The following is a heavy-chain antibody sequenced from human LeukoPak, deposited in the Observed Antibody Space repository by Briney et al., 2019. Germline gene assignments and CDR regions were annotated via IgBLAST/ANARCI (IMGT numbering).Heavy chain of an antibody. CDR2: ISYDGSNK. CDR1: GFTFSSYA. CDR3: ARLYGSGSFRGFS. Sequence: GGSLRLSCAASGFTFSSYAMHWVRQAPGKGLEWVAVISYDGSNKYYADSVKGRFTISRDNSKNTLYLQMNSLRAEDTAVYYCARLYGSGSFRGFSWGQGTLVTVSS. V-gene: IGHV3-30-3*01. J-gene: IGHJ4*02. D-gene: IGHD3-10*01.